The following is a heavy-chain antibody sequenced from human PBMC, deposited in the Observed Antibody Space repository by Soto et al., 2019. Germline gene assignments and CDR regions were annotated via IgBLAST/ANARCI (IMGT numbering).Heavy chain of an antibody. V-gene: IGHV3-53*01. Sequence: LRLSCEASGFTVSSKYMNWVRQAPGKGLEWVSVIYKNGDTFYADSVKGRFTISRDNFKNTLYLQMNSLRAEDTAVYFCARDLDHCGGDCYSFDYWGQGILVTVSS. D-gene: IGHD2-21*02. J-gene: IGHJ4*02. CDR2: IYKNGDT. CDR3: ARDLDHCGGDCYSFDY. CDR1: GFTVSSKY.